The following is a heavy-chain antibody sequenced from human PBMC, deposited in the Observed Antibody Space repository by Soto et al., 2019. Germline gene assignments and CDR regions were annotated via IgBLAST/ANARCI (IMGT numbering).Heavy chain of an antibody. J-gene: IGHJ4*02. D-gene: IGHD2-15*01. V-gene: IGHV3-21*01. CDR2: ISSSSSYI. Sequence: GGSLRLSCAASGFTFSSYSMNWVRQAPGKGLEWVSSISSSSSYIYYADSVKGRFTISRDNAKNSLYLQMNSLRAEDTAVYYCARDQNSPYNFDYWGQGTLVTVSS. CDR3: ARDQNSPYNFDY. CDR1: GFTFSSYS.